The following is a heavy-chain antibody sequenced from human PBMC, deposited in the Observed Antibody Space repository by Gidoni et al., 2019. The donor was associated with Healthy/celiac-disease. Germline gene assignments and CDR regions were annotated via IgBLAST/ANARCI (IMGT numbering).Heavy chain of an antibody. CDR3: ARERVRWINDY. Sequence: QVQLQQWGAGLLKPSETLSLTCAVYGGSFSGYYWSWIRQPPGKGLEWIGEINHSGSTNYNPSLKSRVTISVDTSKNQFSLKLSSVTAADTAVYYCARERVRWINDYWGQGTLVTVSS. CDR2: INHSGST. J-gene: IGHJ4*02. V-gene: IGHV4-34*01. CDR1: GGSFSGYY. D-gene: IGHD4-17*01.